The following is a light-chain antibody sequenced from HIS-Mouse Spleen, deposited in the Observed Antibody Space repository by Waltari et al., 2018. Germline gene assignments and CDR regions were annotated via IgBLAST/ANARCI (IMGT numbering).Light chain of an antibody. CDR3: QQYNNWPPIT. CDR1: HSVSLN. Sequence: EIVMTQSPATLSVSPGERATLYCSARHSVSLNLAWYQQKPGQAPRLLIYGASTRATDIPARFSGSGSGTEFTLTISSLQSEDFAVYCCQQYNNWPPITFGQGTRLEIK. CDR2: GAS. V-gene: IGKV3-15*01. J-gene: IGKJ5*01.